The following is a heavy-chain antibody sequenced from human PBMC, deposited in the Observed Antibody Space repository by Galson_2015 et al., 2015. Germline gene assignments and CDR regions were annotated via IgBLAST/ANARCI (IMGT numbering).Heavy chain of an antibody. CDR1: GFNFSSFA. CDR2: INAGGIST. Sequence: SLRLSCAASGFNFSSFAMTWVRLAPGKGLEWVAAINAGGISTYYADSVKRRFIISKDNSRSMLYLQMTGLRADDTAIYWCAKSRVMYFDWWADWGQGTHVSVSS. V-gene: IGHV3-23*01. J-gene: IGHJ4*02. D-gene: IGHD3-9*01. CDR3: AKSRVMYFDWWAD.